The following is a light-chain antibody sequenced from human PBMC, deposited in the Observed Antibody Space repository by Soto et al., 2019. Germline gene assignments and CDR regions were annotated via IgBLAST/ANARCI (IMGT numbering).Light chain of an antibody. J-gene: IGLJ2*01. V-gene: IGLV2-14*03. Sequence: QSALTQPASVSGSPGQSITISCSGTSSDVGAYNFVSWFQQHPGKAPKLMIYDVTSRPSGVSNRFSGSKSGNTASLTISGLQAEDEADYYCSSYASGDTRVFGGGTKLTVL. CDR2: DVT. CDR1: SSDVGAYNF. CDR3: SSYASGDTRV.